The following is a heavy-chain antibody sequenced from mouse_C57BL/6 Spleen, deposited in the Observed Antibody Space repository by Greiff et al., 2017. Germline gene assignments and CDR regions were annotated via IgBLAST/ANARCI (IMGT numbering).Heavy chain of an antibody. D-gene: IGHD2-1*01. CDR1: GYTFTSYW. CDR3: ARGGNYDAMDY. Sequence: VQLQQPGAELVKPGASVKMSCKASGYTFTSYWITWVKQRPGQGLEWIGDIYPGSGSTNYNEKFKSKATLTVDTSFSTAYIQLSSLTAEDSAVYYCARGGNYDAMDYWGQGTSVTVSS. CDR2: IYPGSGST. J-gene: IGHJ4*01. V-gene: IGHV1-55*01.